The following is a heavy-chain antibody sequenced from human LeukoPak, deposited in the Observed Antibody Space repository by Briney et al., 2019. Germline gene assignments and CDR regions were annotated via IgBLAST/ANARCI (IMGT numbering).Heavy chain of an antibody. J-gene: IGHJ5*02. CDR3: ARDQYYYGSGRPPFDP. CDR2: INHSGST. Sequence: PSETLSLTCAVYGGSFSGYYWSWIRQPPGKGLEGIGEINHSGSTNYNPSLNSRVTISVDTSKNQFSLKLSCVTAADTAVYYCARDQYYYGSGRPPFDPWGQGTLVTVSS. CDR1: GGSFSGYY. D-gene: IGHD3-10*01. V-gene: IGHV4-34*01.